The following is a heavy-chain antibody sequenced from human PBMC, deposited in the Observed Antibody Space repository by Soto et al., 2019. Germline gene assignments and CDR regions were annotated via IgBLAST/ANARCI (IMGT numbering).Heavy chain of an antibody. CDR3: ARIFLAADLPLGY. J-gene: IGHJ4*02. CDR2: IYYSGST. CDR1: GGSISSGDHY. Sequence: SETLSLTCTVSGGSISSGDHYWSWIRQPPGKGLEWIGFIYYSGSTYYNPSFQGQVTISADKSISTAYLQWSSLKASDTAMYYCARIFLAADLPLGYWGQGTLVTVSS. D-gene: IGHD6-13*01. V-gene: IGHV4-30-4*01.